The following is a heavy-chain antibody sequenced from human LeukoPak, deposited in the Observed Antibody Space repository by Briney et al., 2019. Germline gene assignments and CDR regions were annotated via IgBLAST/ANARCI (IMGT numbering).Heavy chain of an antibody. CDR2: INPSGGGT. Sequence: ASVKVSCKASGYTFISYYMHWVRQPPGQGLEWMGIINPSGGGTSYAQKFQGRVTMTRGTSTSTVYMELSSLRSEDTAVYYCARSGITWGTYRPPLDYWGQGTLVTVSS. CDR1: GYTFISYY. J-gene: IGHJ4*02. V-gene: IGHV1-46*01. D-gene: IGHD3-16*02. CDR3: ARSGITWGTYRPPLDY.